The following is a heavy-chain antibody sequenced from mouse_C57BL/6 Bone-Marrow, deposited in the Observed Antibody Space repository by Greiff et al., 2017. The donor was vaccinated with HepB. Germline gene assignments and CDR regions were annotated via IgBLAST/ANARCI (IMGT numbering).Heavy chain of an antibody. J-gene: IGHJ1*03. V-gene: IGHV3-6*01. CDR3: ARNYREYFDV. Sequence: EVQRVESGPGLVKPSQSLSLTCSVTGYSITSGYYWNWIRQFPGNKLEWMGYISYDGSNNYNPSLKNRISITRDTSKNQFFLKLNSVTTEDTATYYCARNYREYFDVWGTGTTVTVSS. CDR1: GYSITSGYY. CDR2: ISYDGSN. D-gene: IGHD2-12*01.